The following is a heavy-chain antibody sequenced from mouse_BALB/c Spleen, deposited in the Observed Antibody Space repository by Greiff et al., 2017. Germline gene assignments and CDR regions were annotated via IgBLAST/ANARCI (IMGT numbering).Heavy chain of an antibody. Sequence: QVQLQQSGPGLVAPSQSLSITCTVSGFSLTSYGVHWVRQPPGKGLEWLGVIWAGGSTNYNSALMSRLSISKDNSKSQVFLKMNSLQTDDTAMYYCARDCGYYGGAYWGQGTLVTVSA. V-gene: IGHV2-9*02. J-gene: IGHJ3*01. CDR1: GFSLTSYG. CDR2: IWAGGST. CDR3: ARDCGYYGGAY. D-gene: IGHD2-3*01.